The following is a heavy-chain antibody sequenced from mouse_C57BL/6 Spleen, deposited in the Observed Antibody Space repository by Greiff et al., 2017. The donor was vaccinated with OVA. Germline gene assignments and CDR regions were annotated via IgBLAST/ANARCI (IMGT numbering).Heavy chain of an antibody. V-gene: IGHV1-76*01. J-gene: IGHJ4*01. CDR2: IYPGSGNT. D-gene: IGHD1-1*01. CDR3: AREDYYGVGAMDY. CDR1: GYTFTYYY. Sequence: QVQLQQSGAELVRPGASVKLSCKASGYTFTYYYINWVKQRPGQGLEWIARIYPGSGNTYYNEKFKGKATLTAEKSSSTAYMQLSSLTSEDSAVYFCAREDYYGVGAMDYWGQGTSVTVSS.